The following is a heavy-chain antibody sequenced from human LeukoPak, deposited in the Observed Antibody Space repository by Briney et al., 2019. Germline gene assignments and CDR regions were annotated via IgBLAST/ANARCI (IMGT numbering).Heavy chain of an antibody. D-gene: IGHD6-19*01. J-gene: IGHJ4*02. Sequence: GGSLRLSCAASGFTFDDYGMSWVRQAPGKGLEWVSGINWNGGSTGYADSVKGRFTISRDNAKNSLYLQMNSLRAEDTATYFCARDLHWLAFDFWGQGSLVTVSS. CDR3: ARDLHWLAFDF. CDR1: GFTFDDYG. CDR2: INWNGGST. V-gene: IGHV3-20*04.